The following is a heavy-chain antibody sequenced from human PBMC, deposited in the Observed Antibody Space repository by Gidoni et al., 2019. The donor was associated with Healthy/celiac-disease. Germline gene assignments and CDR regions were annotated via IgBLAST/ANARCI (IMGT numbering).Heavy chain of an antibody. J-gene: IGHJ5*02. CDR1: GYTFTSYA. CDR3: ARDRVYSSGLTNWFDP. D-gene: IGHD6-19*01. Sequence: QVQLVQSGAEVKKPGASVKVSCKASGYTFTSYAMHWVRQAPGQRLEWMGWINAGNGNTKYSQKFQGRVTITRDTSASTAYMELSSLRSEDTAVYYCARDRVYSSGLTNWFDPWGQGTLVTVSS. V-gene: IGHV1-3*01. CDR2: INAGNGNT.